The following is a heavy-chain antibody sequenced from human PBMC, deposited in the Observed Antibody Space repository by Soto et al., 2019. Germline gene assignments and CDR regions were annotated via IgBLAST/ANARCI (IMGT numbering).Heavy chain of an antibody. CDR2: ISSSSSYI. J-gene: IGHJ5*02. CDR1: GFTFSSYS. CDR3: ASGAGVAYCGGDCLNWFDP. V-gene: IGHV3-21*01. D-gene: IGHD2-21*02. Sequence: VGSLRLSCAASGFTFSSYSMNWVRQAPGKGLEWVSSISSSSSYIYYADSVKGRFTISRDNAKNSLYLQMNSLRAEDTAVYYCASGAGVAYCGGDCLNWFDPWGQGTLVTVSS.